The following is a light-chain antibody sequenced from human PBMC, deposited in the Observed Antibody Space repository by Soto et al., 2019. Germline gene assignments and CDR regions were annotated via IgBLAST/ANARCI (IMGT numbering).Light chain of an antibody. CDR1: QTVSSSS. V-gene: IGKV3-20*01. CDR3: QQRGGSPSWT. J-gene: IGKJ1*01. Sequence: EIVLTQSPGTLSLSPGEIATLSCRASQTVSSSSLAWYQQKPGQAPRLRIYRASTTATGIPDRFSGSGSGTDFTLAINRLEAEDFAVYYCQQRGGSPSWTFGQGAKVEI. CDR2: RAS.